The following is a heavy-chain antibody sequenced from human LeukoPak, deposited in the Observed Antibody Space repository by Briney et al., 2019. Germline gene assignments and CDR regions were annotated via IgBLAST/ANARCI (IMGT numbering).Heavy chain of an antibody. V-gene: IGHV4-59*11. CDR1: GGSISGHY. Sequence: SETLTLTCTVSGGSISGHYWGWIRQPPGKGLDWIGHMYYSGGSYYNPSLKSRVTISLDTSRNEFSLNLRSVTSADTAVYFCARLDGDPPSGWIDPWGRGILVTVSS. CDR2: MYYSGGS. J-gene: IGHJ5*02. D-gene: IGHD4-17*01. CDR3: ARLDGDPPSGWIDP.